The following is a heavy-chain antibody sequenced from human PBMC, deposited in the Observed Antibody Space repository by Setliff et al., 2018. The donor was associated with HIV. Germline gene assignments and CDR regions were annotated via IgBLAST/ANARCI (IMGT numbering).Heavy chain of an antibody. J-gene: IGHJ4*02. V-gene: IGHV1-46*01. D-gene: IGHD2-15*01. CDR2: INPNTGST. CDR3: AEVTCSPDSCFLDY. Sequence: GASVKVSCKASGSTFITYHVHWVRQAPGQGLEWMGIINPNTGSTSYAQKFQGRVTMTWDTSSGTAYMDLNSLKSEDTAVYYCAEVTCSPDSCFLDYWGQGTLVTVSS. CDR1: GSTFITYH.